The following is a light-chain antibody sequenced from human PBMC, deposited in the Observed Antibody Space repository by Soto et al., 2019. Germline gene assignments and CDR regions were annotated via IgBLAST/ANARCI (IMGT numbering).Light chain of an antibody. J-gene: IGKJ5*01. CDR2: GAS. CDR1: QSVSSSY. Sequence: LVLRPSAGTRSVSRWECSTRSFRSSQSVSSSYLAWYQQKPGQAPRLLIYGASSRATGIPDRFSGSGSGTDFTLTISRLQPEDSAVYYCQQPGSSPITFAQGTRLEIK. V-gene: IGKV3-20*01. CDR3: QQPGSSPIT.